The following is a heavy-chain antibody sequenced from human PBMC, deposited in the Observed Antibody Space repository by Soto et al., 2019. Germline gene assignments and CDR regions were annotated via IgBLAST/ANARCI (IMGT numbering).Heavy chain of an antibody. CDR2: INAGNDNT. CDR1: GYTFTSYA. CDR3: ARSIVVVTALDY. V-gene: IGHV1-3*01. D-gene: IGHD2-21*02. Sequence: ASVKVSCKASGYTFTSYAMHWVLQAPGQRLEWMGWINAGNDNTKYSQKFQGRVTITRDTSASTAYMELSSLRSEDTAVYYCARSIVVVTALDYWGQGTLVTVSS. J-gene: IGHJ4*02.